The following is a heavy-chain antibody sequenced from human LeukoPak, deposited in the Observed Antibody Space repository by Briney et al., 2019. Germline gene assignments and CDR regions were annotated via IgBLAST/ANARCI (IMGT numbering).Heavy chain of an antibody. CDR2: IGYDGSNK. Sequence: GGSLRLSCAPSGLTFSRYGMHCVRQAPGNGLEWVAFIGYDGSNKYPADSARGRFTLSRDNSKDTLYLQMNSLRAEDTAVYYRAKRGGTTVTTSNFHMDVWGKGTTVTVSS. CDR3: AKRGGTTVTTSNFHMDV. V-gene: IGHV3-30*02. CDR1: GLTFSRYG. D-gene: IGHD4-17*01. J-gene: IGHJ6*03.